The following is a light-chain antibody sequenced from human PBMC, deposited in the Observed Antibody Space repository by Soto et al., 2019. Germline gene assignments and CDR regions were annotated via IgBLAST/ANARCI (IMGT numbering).Light chain of an antibody. J-gene: IGLJ3*02. CDR3: ETWDSNTHTV. CDR1: SGHSSYI. V-gene: IGLV4-60*02. Sequence: QSVLTQSSSASASLGSSVKLTCTLSSGHSSYIIAWHQQQPGKAPRYLMKLEGSGSYNKGSGVPDRFSGSSSGADRYLTISNPQFGDEADYYCETWDSNTHTVFGGGTKLTVL. CDR2: LEGSGSY.